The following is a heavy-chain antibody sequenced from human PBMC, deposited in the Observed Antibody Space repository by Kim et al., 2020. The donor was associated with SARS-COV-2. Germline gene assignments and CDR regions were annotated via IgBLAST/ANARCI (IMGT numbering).Heavy chain of an antibody. Sequence: GGSLRLSCAASGFTFSSYWMSWVRQAPGKGLEWVANIKQDGSEKYYVDSVKGRFTISRDNAKNSLYLQMNSLRAEDTAVYYCARAQFRSVAGTGFDYWGQGTLVTVSS. CDR1: GFTFSSYW. J-gene: IGHJ4*02. CDR3: ARAQFRSVAGTGFDY. V-gene: IGHV3-7*01. CDR2: IKQDGSEK. D-gene: IGHD6-19*01.